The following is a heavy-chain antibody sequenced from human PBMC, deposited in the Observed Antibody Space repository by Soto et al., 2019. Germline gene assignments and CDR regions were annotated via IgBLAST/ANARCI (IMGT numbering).Heavy chain of an antibody. CDR2: ISSSGSTI. D-gene: IGHD6-19*01. CDR3: AKGYSRGWYPESFDS. CDR1: GFTFSDYY. V-gene: IGHV3-11*01. J-gene: IGHJ4*02. Sequence: GGSLRLSCAASGFTFSDYYMSWIRQAPGKGLEWVSYISSSGSTIYYADSVKGRFTISRDNAKNSLYLQMNSLRAEDTAIYYCAKGYSRGWYPESFDSGGKGTLAKVYS.